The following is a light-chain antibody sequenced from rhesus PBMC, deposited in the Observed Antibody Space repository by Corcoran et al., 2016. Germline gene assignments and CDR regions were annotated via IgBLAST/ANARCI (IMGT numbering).Light chain of an antibody. J-gene: IGKJ1*01. Sequence: DIQMTQSPSSLSASVGDRVTITCQASQGISNWLAWFQQKPGKAPKLLIYAASSLQRGVPSRFSGSGSGTEFTLTISSLQPEDFATYYCQQHNSNPPTFGQGTKVESK. CDR2: AAS. CDR3: QQHNSNPPT. V-gene: IGKV1-33*02. CDR1: QGISNW.